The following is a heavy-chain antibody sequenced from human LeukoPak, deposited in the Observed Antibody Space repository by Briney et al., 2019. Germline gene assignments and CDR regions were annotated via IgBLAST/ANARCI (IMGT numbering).Heavy chain of an antibody. CDR3: ARDRPRYYDFWSGKMDV. D-gene: IGHD3-3*01. J-gene: IGHJ6*04. V-gene: IGHV4-39*07. Sequence: SETLSLTCTVSGGSIRSSSYYWGWIRQPPGKGLEWIGSIYYSGSTYYNPSLKSRVTISVDTSKNQFSLKLSSVTAADTAVYYCARDRPRYYDFWSGKMDVWGKGTTVTVSS. CDR1: GGSIRSSSYY. CDR2: IYYSGST.